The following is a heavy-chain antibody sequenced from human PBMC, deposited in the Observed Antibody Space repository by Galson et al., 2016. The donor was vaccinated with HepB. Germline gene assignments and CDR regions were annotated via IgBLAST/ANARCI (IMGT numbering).Heavy chain of an antibody. D-gene: IGHD3-22*01. V-gene: IGHV5-10-1*01. CDR2: IDPTDSYT. CDR3: ARHSARNDGYHDAFDT. J-gene: IGHJ3*02. CDR1: GYSFGSYW. Sequence: QSGAEVKKPGESLTISCEGSGYSFGSYWISWVRQMPGKGLEWMGRIDPTDSYTSYSPAFQGHVSVSADKSTSVAYLQWRSLKASDTAKYFWARHSARNDGYHDAFDTWGQGTMVTVSS.